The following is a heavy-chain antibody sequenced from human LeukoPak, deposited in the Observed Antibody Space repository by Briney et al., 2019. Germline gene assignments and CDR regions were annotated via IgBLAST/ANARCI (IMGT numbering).Heavy chain of an antibody. D-gene: IGHD6-13*01. J-gene: IGHJ4*02. CDR3: AKATASAGTAYFDY. CDR1: GFTFSTFA. CDR2: ITGSGDST. V-gene: IGHV3-23*01. Sequence: GGSLRLSCAASGFTFSTFAMSWVRQAPGKGLEWVSAITGSGDSTSYAESVKGRFTISRDNSKNTLYLQMNTLRGEDTAVYYCAKATASAGTAYFDYWGQGTLVTVPS.